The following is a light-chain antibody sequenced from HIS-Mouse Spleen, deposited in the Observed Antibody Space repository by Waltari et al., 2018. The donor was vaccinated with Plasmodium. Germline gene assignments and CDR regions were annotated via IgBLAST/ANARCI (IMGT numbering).Light chain of an antibody. CDR1: ALPKKY. Sequence: SYELTQPPSVSVSPGQTARITCSGDALPKKYAYWYQQKLGQAPVLVIYEDSKRPSGIPDRFSGSSSGTMATLTISGGQVEDEADYYCYSTDSSGNHRVFGGGTKLTVL. CDR3: YSTDSSGNHRV. V-gene: IGLV3-10*01. CDR2: EDS. J-gene: IGLJ3*02.